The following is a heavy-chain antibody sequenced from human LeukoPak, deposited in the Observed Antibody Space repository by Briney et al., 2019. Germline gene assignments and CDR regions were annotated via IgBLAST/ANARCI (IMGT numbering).Heavy chain of an antibody. CDR2: INHEGGA. CDR3: ARGRPTVTTSGFDY. D-gene: IGHD4-17*01. V-gene: IGHV4-34*01. CDR1: AESFSGYS. J-gene: IGHJ4*02. Sequence: PSETLSLTCAVYAESFSGYSYIWIRQSPGKGLDWIAKINHEGGANYNPSLKSRVTISVDTSKNQFSLKLSSVTAADTAVYYCARGRPTVTTSGFDYWGQGTLVTVSS.